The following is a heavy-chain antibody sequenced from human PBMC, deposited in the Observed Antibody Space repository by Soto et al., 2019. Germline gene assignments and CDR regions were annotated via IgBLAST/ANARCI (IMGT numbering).Heavy chain of an antibody. CDR1: GGSFSGYY. V-gene: IGHV4-34*01. CDR2: INHSGST. D-gene: IGHD1-20*01. CDR3: ARGVTPNSKYNWNDKGGYYYYYYMDV. J-gene: IGHJ6*03. Sequence: SETLSLTCAVYGGSFSGYYWSWIRQPPGKGLEWIGEINHSGSTNYNPSLKSRVTISVDTSKNQFSLKLSSVTAADTAVYYCARGVTPNSKYNWNDKGGYYYYYYMDVWGKGTTVTVSS.